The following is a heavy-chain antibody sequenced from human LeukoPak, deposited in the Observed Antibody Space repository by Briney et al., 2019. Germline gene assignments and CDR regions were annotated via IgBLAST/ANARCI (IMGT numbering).Heavy chain of an antibody. CDR1: GGSISSSSYY. Sequence: SETLSLTCTVSGGSISSSSYYWGWIRQPPGKGLEWIGSIYYSGSTYYNPSLKSRVTISVDTSKNQFSQKLSSVTAADTAVYYCARQGGYSGYEVSDYWGQGTLVTVSS. CDR3: ARQGGYSGYEVSDY. J-gene: IGHJ4*02. CDR2: IYYSGST. D-gene: IGHD5-12*01. V-gene: IGHV4-39*01.